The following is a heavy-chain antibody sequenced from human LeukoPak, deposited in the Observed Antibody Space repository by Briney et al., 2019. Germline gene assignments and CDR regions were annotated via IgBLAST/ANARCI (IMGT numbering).Heavy chain of an antibody. CDR2: ISGSGGST. V-gene: IGHV3-23*01. Sequence: GGSLRLSCAASGFTFSNYAMSWVRQAPGKGLEWVSAISGSGGSTYYADSVRGRFTISRDNSKNTLYLQMNSLRAEDTAVYYCAKRWIVVVPAAISGVYWGQGTLVTVSS. CDR3: AKRWIVVVPAAISGVY. CDR1: GFTFSNYA. D-gene: IGHD2-2*01. J-gene: IGHJ4*02.